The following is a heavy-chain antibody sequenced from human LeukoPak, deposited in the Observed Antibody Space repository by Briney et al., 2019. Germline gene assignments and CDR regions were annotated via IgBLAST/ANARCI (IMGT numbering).Heavy chain of an antibody. V-gene: IGHV1-18*01. CDR2: ISAYNGNT. D-gene: IGHD2-2*01. CDR3: ARDYCSSTSCLFDY. J-gene: IGHJ4*02. Sequence: ASVKVSCKASGYTFTSYGISWVRQAPGQGLEWMGWISAYNGNTNYAQKLQGRVTMTTDTSTSTAYMELRRLRSDDTAVYYCARDYCSSTSCLFDYWGQGTLVTVS. CDR1: GYTFTSYG.